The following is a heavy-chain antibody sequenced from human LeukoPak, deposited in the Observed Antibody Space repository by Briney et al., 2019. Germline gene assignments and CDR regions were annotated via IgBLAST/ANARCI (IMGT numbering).Heavy chain of an antibody. CDR2: IYYSGST. CDR1: GGSISSYY. Sequence: SETLSLTCTVSGGSISSYYWSWIRQPPGKGLEWIGYIYYSGSTNYNPSLKSRVTISVDTSKNQFSLKLSSVTAADTAVYYCARESYDSSGYYSRVVDYWGQGTLVTVSS. V-gene: IGHV4-59*12. D-gene: IGHD3-22*01. J-gene: IGHJ4*02. CDR3: ARESYDSSGYYSRVVDY.